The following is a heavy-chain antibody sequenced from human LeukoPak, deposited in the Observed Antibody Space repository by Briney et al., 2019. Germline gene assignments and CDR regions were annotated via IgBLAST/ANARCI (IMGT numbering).Heavy chain of an antibody. CDR3: ARDSGYRSSWYRDYYYYGMDV. CDR1: GGSISSYY. Sequence: SETLSLTCTVSGGSISSYYWSWIRQPPGKGLEWIGYIYYSGSTNYNPSLKSRVTISVDTSKNQFSLKLSSVTAADTAVYYCARDSGYRSSWYRDYYYYGMDVWGQGTTVTVSS. V-gene: IGHV4-59*12. D-gene: IGHD6-13*01. J-gene: IGHJ6*02. CDR2: IYYSGST.